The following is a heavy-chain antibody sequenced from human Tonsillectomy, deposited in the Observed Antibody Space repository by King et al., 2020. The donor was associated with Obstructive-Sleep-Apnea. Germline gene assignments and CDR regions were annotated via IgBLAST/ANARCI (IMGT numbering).Heavy chain of an antibody. V-gene: IGHV4-34*01. CDR1: GGSFSGYY. D-gene: IGHD3-9*01. CDR2: INHSGST. CDR3: AGGEDYDILTGRLCAFDI. Sequence: VQLQQWGAGLLKPSETLSLTCAVYGGSFSGYYWSWIRQSPGKGLEWIGEINHSGSTNCNPSLKSRVTISVDTSKNQFSLKMSSVTAADTAVYYCAGGEDYDILTGRLCAFDIWGQGTTVTVSS. J-gene: IGHJ3*02.